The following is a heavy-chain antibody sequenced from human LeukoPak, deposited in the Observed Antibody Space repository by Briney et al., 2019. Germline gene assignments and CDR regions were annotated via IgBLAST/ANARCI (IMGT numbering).Heavy chain of an antibody. V-gene: IGHV3-7*03. CDR3: AKGGGERLIYYYYMDV. CDR1: GFTFSSYW. Sequence: PGGSLRLSCAASGFTFSSYWMSWVRQAPGKGLEWVANIKQDGSEKYYVDSVKGRFTISRDNAKNSLYLQMNSLRAEDMALYYCAKGGGERLIYYYYMDVWGKGTTVTVSS. CDR2: IKQDGSEK. J-gene: IGHJ6*03. D-gene: IGHD3-16*01.